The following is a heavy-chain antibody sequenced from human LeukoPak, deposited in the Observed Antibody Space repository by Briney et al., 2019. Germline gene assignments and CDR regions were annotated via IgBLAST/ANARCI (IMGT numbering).Heavy chain of an antibody. CDR2: IYYSGST. V-gene: IGHV4-59*01. D-gene: IGHD4-17*01. J-gene: IGHJ3*02. CDR3: ACNTYYGDYVSAFDI. CDR1: GGSISSYY. Sequence: KPSETLSLTCTVSGGSISSYYWSWIRQPPGKGLEWIGYIYYSGSTNYNPSLKSRVTISVDTSKNQFSLKLSSVTAADTAVYYCACNTYYGDYVSAFDIWGQGTMVTVSS.